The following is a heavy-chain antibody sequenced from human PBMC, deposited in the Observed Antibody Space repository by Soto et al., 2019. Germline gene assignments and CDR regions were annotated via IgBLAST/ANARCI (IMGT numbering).Heavy chain of an antibody. CDR1: GGSFSGYY. CDR3: ARGGYSGYAR. J-gene: IGHJ4*02. D-gene: IGHD5-12*01. Sequence: QVQLQQWGAGLLKPSETLSLTCAVYGGSFSGYYWSWIRQPPGKGLEWIGEINHSGSTNYNPSLKSRVTISVDTSKTQFSLKRSSVTAADTAVYYCARGGYSGYARWGQGTLVTVSS. V-gene: IGHV4-34*01. CDR2: INHSGST.